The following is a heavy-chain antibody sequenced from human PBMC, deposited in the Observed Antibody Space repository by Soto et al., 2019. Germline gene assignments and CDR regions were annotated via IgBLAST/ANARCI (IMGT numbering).Heavy chain of an antibody. CDR3: ARASYCSSISWLRRGLYWIDP. D-gene: IGHD2-2*01. CDR1: GGSFSGYY. V-gene: IGHV4-34*01. Sequence: PSEALSLTCAVYGGSFSGYYWSWIRHPPGKGLEWIGEINHSGSTNYNPSLKSRVTISVDTSKNQFSLKLSSVTAADTAVYYCARASYCSSISWLRRGLYWIDPWGQGILVTVSS. CDR2: INHSGST. J-gene: IGHJ5*02.